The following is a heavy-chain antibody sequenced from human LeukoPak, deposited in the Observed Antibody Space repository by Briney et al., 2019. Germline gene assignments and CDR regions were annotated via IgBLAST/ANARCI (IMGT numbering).Heavy chain of an antibody. V-gene: IGHV3-9*01. CDR1: GFTFDDYA. Sequence: GRSLRLSCAASGFTFDDYAVHWVRQVPGRGLEWVSSISWNSGRIDYADSVKGRFSISRDNAKNSLYLQMNSLRAEDTALYYCARDFGYSTSSTNYFDFWGQGTLVTVSS. J-gene: IGHJ4*02. CDR3: ARDFGYSTSSTNYFDF. CDR2: ISWNSGRI. D-gene: IGHD6-6*01.